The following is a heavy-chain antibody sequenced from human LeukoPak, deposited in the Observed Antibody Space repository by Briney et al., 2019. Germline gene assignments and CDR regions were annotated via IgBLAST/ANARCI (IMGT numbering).Heavy chain of an antibody. D-gene: IGHD6-19*01. CDR2: INHSGST. Sequence: SETLSLTCAVYSGSFSGYYWSWIRQPPGKGLEWIGEINHSGSTNYNPSLKSRVTISVDTSKNQFSLKLSSVTAADTAVYYCARASIAVAAFDYWGQGTLVTVSS. CDR3: ARASIAVAAFDY. V-gene: IGHV4-34*01. CDR1: SGSFSGYY. J-gene: IGHJ4*02.